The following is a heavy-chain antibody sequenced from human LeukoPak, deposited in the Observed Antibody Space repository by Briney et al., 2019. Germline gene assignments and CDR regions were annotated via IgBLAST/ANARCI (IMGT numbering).Heavy chain of an antibody. J-gene: IGHJ3*01. D-gene: IGHD3-22*01. V-gene: IGHV5-51*01. CDR3: ARPNITSYYDSRGYDAFDV. CDR1: GSIFSAYW. Sequence: GASLQISCECSGSIFSAYWIACGRHLPGKGLEWMGIIYPDDSDTRYSPSFQGQLTISADKSVSTAYLQWSSLKGSDTAMYFCARPNITSYYDSRGYDAFDVWGQGTIVTVSS. CDR2: IYPDDSDT.